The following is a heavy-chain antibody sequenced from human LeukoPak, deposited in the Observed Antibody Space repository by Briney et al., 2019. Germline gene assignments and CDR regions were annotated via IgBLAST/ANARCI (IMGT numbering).Heavy chain of an antibody. CDR1: GFFFNSYE. CDR2: ITGCGNTI. CDR3: ARSLGPTKPFDF. Sequence: GGSLRLSCVASGFFFNSYEMRWVRQAPGKGLEWLSYITGCGNTIYYADSVRARFTISRDNAKLSLYLQMNTLRAEDTAIYYCARSLGPTKPFDFWGKGTPVTVSS. J-gene: IGHJ4*02. D-gene: IGHD3-16*01. V-gene: IGHV3-48*03.